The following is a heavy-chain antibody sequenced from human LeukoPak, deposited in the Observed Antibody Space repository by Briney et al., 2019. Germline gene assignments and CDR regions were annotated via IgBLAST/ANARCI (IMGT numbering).Heavy chain of an antibody. CDR1: GYSFTSYW. Sequence: GESLRISCKGSGYSFTSYWISWVRQMPGKGLEWMGRIDPRDSYTNYSPSFQGHVTISADKSISTAYLEWSSLKASDTAMYYCARLRYFDWLHYYYGMDVWGQGTTVTVSS. CDR3: ARLRYFDWLHYYYGMDV. J-gene: IGHJ6*02. V-gene: IGHV5-10-1*01. D-gene: IGHD3-9*01. CDR2: IDPRDSYT.